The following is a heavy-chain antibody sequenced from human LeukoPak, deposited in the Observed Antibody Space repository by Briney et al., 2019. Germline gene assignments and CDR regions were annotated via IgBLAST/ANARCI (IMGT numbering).Heavy chain of an antibody. V-gene: IGHV3-48*04. J-gene: IGHJ1*01. CDR1: GFTFSSYS. D-gene: IGHD6-13*01. CDR2: ISSSSTI. CDR3: ARSDSSSWYRYFQH. Sequence: GGSLRLSCAASGFTFSSYSMNWVRQAPGKGLEWVSYISSSSTIYYADSVKGRFTISRDNAKNSLYLQMNSLRAEDTAVYYCARSDSSSWYRYFQHWGQGTLVTVSS.